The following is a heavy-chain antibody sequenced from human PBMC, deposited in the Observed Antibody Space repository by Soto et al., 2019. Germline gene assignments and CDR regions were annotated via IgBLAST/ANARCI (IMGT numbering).Heavy chain of an antibody. CDR2: INPNGGST. CDR1: GXXXXXYX. D-gene: IGHD6-13*01. CDR3: ARDLAAADY. V-gene: IGHV1-46*01. Sequence: QVHLVQSGAEVKKPGASVKVSCKASGXXXXXYXXXWVRQAPGQGLEWIGIINPNGGSTNYAQKFRGRVTMARDTSTSTVYMDLSSLRSDDTAVYYCARDLAAADYWGQGTLVTVSS. J-gene: IGHJ4*02.